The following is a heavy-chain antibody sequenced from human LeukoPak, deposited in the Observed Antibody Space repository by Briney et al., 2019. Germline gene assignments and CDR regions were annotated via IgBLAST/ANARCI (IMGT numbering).Heavy chain of an antibody. CDR3: ARAATTSGSYWRDYYYYGMDV. D-gene: IGHD1-26*01. Sequence: GGSLRLSCAASGFTVSSNYMSWVRQAPGKGLEWVSVIYSGGSTYYADSVKGRFTISRDNSKNTLYLQMNSLRAEDTAVYYCARAATTSGSYWRDYYYYGMDVWGQGTTVTVSS. J-gene: IGHJ6*02. CDR1: GFTVSSNY. V-gene: IGHV3-66*01. CDR2: IYSGGST.